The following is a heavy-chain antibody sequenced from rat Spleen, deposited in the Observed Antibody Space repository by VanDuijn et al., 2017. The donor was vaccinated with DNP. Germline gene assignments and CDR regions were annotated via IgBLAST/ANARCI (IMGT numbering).Heavy chain of an antibody. CDR1: GFTFSNYY. CDR2: IIYDGSTT. CDR3: ATSGYGYDGYPFAY. V-gene: IGHV5-7*01. D-gene: IGHD1-12*03. Sequence: EVQLVESGGGLVQPGRSLKLSCAGSGFTFSNYYMAWVRQAPKKGLEWVATIIYDGSTTYYRDSVKGRFTISRDNAKNTLFLQMDSLRSEDTATYYCATSGYGYDGYPFAYWGQGTLVTVSS. J-gene: IGHJ3*01.